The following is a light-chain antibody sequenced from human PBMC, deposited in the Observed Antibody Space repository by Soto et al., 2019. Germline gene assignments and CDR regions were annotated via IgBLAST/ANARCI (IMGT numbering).Light chain of an antibody. CDR3: QQRSNWPWT. Sequence: IVLTHSPGTQSLSAGDRAPLSCGSSQSISSNLAWYQQKTGQAPRRLIHEASNRATGIPARFSGSGSGTDFTLTISSLEPEDFAVYYCQQRSNWPWTFGQGTKV. J-gene: IGKJ1*01. CDR1: QSISSN. CDR2: EAS. V-gene: IGKV3-11*01.